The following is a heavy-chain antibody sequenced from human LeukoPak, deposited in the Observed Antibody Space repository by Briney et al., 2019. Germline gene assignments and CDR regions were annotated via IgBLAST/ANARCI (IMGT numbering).Heavy chain of an antibody. Sequence: PSETLSLTCTASGGSISSYYWSWIRQPPGKGLEWIGYIYYSGSTNYNPSLKSRVTISVDTSKNQFSLKLSSVTAADTAVYYCAXXXXXXXYYGSGSYPSWFDPWGQGTPVTVSS. V-gene: IGHV4-59*08. D-gene: IGHD3-10*01. CDR1: GGSISSYY. J-gene: IGHJ5*02. CDR3: AXXXXXXXYYGSGSYPSWFDP. CDR2: IYYSGST.